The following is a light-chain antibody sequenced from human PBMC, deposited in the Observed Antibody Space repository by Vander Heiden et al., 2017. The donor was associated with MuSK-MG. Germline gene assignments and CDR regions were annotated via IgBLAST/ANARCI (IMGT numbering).Light chain of an antibody. CDR2: WAS. V-gene: IGKV4-1*01. J-gene: IGKJ3*01. CDR1: QSVLYSSSNKNY. CDR3: QQYYTTPFT. Sequence: DIVMTQSPDSLAVSLGERATINCKSSQSVLYSSSNKNYLAWYQQKPGQPPKLLIYWASTRESGVPDRFSGSGSGTDFTLSISSLQAEDVAVYYCQQYYTTPFTFGHGTKVDIK.